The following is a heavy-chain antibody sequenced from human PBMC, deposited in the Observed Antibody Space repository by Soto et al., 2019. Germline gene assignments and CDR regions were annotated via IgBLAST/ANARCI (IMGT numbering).Heavy chain of an antibody. CDR3: ARVRRYYDSSGYFLFDY. CDR2: ISSSSSYI. Sequence: LRLSCAASGFTFSSYSMNWVRQAPWKGLEWVSSISSSSSYIYYADSVKGRFTISRDNAKNSLYLQMNSLRAEDTAVYYCARVRRYYDSSGYFLFDYWGQGTLVTVSS. CDR1: GFTFSSYS. V-gene: IGHV3-21*01. J-gene: IGHJ4*02. D-gene: IGHD3-22*01.